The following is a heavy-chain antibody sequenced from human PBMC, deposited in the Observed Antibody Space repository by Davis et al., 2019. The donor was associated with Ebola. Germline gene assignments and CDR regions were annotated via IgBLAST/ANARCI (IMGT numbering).Heavy chain of an antibody. CDR2: ISSSSSTI. CDR3: ASLYGSGSYPYMDV. J-gene: IGHJ6*02. D-gene: IGHD3-10*01. Sequence: PGGSLRLSCAASGFTFSSYSMNWVRQAPGKGLEWVSYISSSSSTIYYADSVKGRFTISRDNAKNSLYLQMNSLRDEDTAVYYCASLYGSGSYPYMDVWGQGTTVTVSS. V-gene: IGHV3-48*02. CDR1: GFTFSSYS.